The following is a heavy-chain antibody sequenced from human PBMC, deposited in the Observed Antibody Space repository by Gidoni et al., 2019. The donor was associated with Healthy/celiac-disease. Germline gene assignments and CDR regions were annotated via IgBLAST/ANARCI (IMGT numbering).Heavy chain of an antibody. CDR3: ASSRYDSSGFYFDY. Sequence: EVQLVESGGGLVQPGGSLRLSCAASGFTFSSYEMNWVRQAPGKGLEWFSYISSSGSTIYYADSVKGRFTISRDNAKNSLYLQMNSLRAEDTAVYYCASSRYDSSGFYFDYWGQGTLVTVSS. V-gene: IGHV3-48*03. J-gene: IGHJ4*02. CDR1: GFTFSSYE. D-gene: IGHD3-22*01. CDR2: ISSSGSTI.